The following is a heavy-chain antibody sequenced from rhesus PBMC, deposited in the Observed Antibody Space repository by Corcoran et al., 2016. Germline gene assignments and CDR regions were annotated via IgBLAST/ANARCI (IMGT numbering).Heavy chain of an antibody. CDR3: AKAGVATDFDY. Sequence: QVQLQESGPGLVRPSETLPLTCAVSGASIGDNYWSWLRLAPGRGLEWIGRIYGRRGTPDYNPSFNSRVAISIDTSINKLSLSLKSVTAADTAVDYCAKAGVATDFDYWGQGVLVTVSS. D-gene: IGHD1-44*01. J-gene: IGHJ4*01. CDR2: IYGRRGTP. CDR1: GASIGDNY. V-gene: IGHV4S2*01.